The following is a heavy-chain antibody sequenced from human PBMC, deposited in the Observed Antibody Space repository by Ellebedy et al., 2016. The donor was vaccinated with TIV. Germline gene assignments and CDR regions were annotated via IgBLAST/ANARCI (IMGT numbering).Heavy chain of an antibody. J-gene: IGHJ6*02. D-gene: IGHD4-17*01. CDR2: MNPNSGNT. CDR1: GYTFTSYD. CDR3: ARGRGAYGDYDPLDYYGMDV. Sequence: ASVKVSCXASGYTFTSYDINWVRQATGQGLEWMGWMNPNSGNTGYAQKFQGRVTMTRNTSISTAYMELSSLRSEDTAVYYCARGRGAYGDYDPLDYYGMDVWGQGTTVTVSS. V-gene: IGHV1-8*01.